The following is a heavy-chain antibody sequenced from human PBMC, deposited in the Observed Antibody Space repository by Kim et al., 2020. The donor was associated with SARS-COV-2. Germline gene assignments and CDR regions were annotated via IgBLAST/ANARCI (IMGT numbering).Heavy chain of an antibody. Sequence: GSTYYADSVKGRFTISRDNSKNPLYLQMNSRRAEDTAVYYCAKAITPGSLWGQGTLVTVSS. J-gene: IGHJ4*02. CDR3: AKAITPGSL. V-gene: IGHV3-23*01. CDR2: GST. D-gene: IGHD2-15*01.